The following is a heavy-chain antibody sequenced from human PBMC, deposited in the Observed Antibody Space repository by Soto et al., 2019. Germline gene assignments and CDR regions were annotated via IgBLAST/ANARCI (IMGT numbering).Heavy chain of an antibody. CDR2: IYHSGST. V-gene: IGHV4-4*02. Sequence: PSETLPLTCAGSGGYISSSNWWRCVRQPPGKGLEWIGEIYHSGSTNYNPSLKSRVTISVDKSKNQFSLKLSSVTAADTAVYYCARVNYYGSGSYYANFDYWGQGTLVTVS. CDR1: GGYISSSNW. CDR3: ARVNYYGSGSYYANFDY. D-gene: IGHD3-10*01. J-gene: IGHJ4*02.